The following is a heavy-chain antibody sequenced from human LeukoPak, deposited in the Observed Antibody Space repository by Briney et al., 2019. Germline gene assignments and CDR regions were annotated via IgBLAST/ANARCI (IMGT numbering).Heavy chain of an antibody. CDR2: MNPNSGNT. D-gene: IGHD3-9*01. Sequence: ASVKVSCKASGYAFTSYDINWVRQATGQGLEWMGWMNPNSGNTGYAQKFQGRVTMTRNTSISTAYMELSSLRSEDTAVYYCARGDDILIHGDNWFDPWGQGTLVTVSS. CDR1: GYAFTSYD. J-gene: IGHJ5*02. CDR3: ARGDDILIHGDNWFDP. V-gene: IGHV1-8*01.